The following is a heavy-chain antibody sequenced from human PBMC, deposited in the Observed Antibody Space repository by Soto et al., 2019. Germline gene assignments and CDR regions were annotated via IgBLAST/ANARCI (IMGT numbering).Heavy chain of an antibody. J-gene: IGHJ4*02. CDR3: AREPEDGYLIDY. V-gene: IGHV1-18*01. Sequence: GASVKVSCKASGYTFNTYSISWVRQAPGQGLEWMGWISGYNGDTHYAQKFQGRVTMTTDTSTSTAYMELRSLRSDDTAVYYCAREPEDGYLIDYWGQGTLVTVSS. CDR2: ISGYNGDT. CDR1: GYTFNTYS. D-gene: IGHD5-18*01.